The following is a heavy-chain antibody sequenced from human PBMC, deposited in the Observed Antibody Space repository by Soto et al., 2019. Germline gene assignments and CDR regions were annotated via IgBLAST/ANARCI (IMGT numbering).Heavy chain of an antibody. CDR1: GYTFTSYA. D-gene: IGHD3-10*01. J-gene: IGHJ4*02. V-gene: IGHV1-3*01. CDR3: ARDLAFGLSDY. CDR2: INAGNGNR. Sequence: QVQLVQSGAEVKKPGASVKVSCKASGYTFTSYAMHWVRQAPGQRLEWMGWINAGNGNRKYSQKFQGRVTITRDTSASTAYMELSSLRSEDTAVYYCARDLAFGLSDYWGQGTLVTVSS.